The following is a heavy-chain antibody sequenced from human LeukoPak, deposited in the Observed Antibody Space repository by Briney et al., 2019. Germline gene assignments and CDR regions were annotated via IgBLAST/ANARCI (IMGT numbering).Heavy chain of an antibody. CDR3: ARYYYDSRGYYSYYFDS. V-gene: IGHV4-38-2*02. CDR2: VYHTGTT. Sequence: SETLSLTCTVSGHSISSGNYWGWVRQPSGMGLEWLGSVYHTGTTYNNPSLKSRVTISIDTSKNVFSLKLTSVTDADTAVYYCARYYYDSRGYYSYYFDSWGPGTLVTVSS. CDR1: GHSISSGNY. D-gene: IGHD3-22*01. J-gene: IGHJ4*02.